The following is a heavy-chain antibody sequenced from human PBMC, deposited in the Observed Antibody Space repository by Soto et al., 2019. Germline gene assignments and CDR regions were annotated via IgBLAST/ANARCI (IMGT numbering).Heavy chain of an antibody. J-gene: IGHJ1*01. D-gene: IGHD3-16*01. Sequence: EVQLVESGGGLIQPGGSLRLSCAASGFTVSSNYMSWVRQAPGKGLEWVSVIYSGGSTYYADSVKGRFTISRDNSKNTLYLQMNGLRAEDTAVYYCARAYYPGGVIGSGVYFQHWGQGTLVTVSS. CDR2: IYSGGST. CDR3: ARAYYPGGVIGSGVYFQH. CDR1: GFTVSSNY. V-gene: IGHV3-53*01.